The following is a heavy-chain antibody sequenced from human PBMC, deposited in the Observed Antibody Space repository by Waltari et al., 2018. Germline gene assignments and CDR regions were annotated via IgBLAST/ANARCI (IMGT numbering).Heavy chain of an antibody. CDR3: ARLSYGHGKDAFDL. V-gene: IGHV4-59*01. D-gene: IGHD1-26*01. Sequence: QVQLQESGPGLVRPSETLSLSCAVSGVSISGVYWSWIRQPPGQGLEWVGYISNSGTTSHTPALKRRATISPATSKNRISLNLTSMTAADTAVYYCARLSYGHGKDAFDLWGQGTMVTVSS. CDR1: GVSISGVY. J-gene: IGHJ3*01. CDR2: ISNSGTT.